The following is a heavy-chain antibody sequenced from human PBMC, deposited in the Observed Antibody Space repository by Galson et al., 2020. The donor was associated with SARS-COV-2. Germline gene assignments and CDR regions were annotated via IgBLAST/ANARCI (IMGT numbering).Heavy chain of an antibody. CDR2: INPSGGST. J-gene: IGHJ2*01. CDR1: GYTFTSYY. Sequence: ASVKVSCKASGYTFTSYYMHWVRQAPGQGLEWMGIINPSGGSTSYAQKFQGRVTMTRDTSTSTVYMELSSLRSEDTAVYYCARSPYDYVWGSYRYDEGHWYFDLWGRGTLVTVSS. V-gene: IGHV1-46*03. D-gene: IGHD3-16*02. CDR3: ARSPYDYVWGSYRYDEGHWYFDL.